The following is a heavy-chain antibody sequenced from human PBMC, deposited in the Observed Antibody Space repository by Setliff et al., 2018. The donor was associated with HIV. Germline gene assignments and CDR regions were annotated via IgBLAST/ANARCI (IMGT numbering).Heavy chain of an antibody. D-gene: IGHD2-15*01. Sequence: ASVKVSCKASGYTFSRYGITWVRQAPGQGLEWMGWISASNGNTNYAQKFQGRVTMTTDKSTTTTYMELSSLRSDDTAIYYCARDFHVLGYCSADSCPYDASDVRGQGTMVTVSS. CDR1: GYTFSRYG. CDR2: ISASNGNT. CDR3: ARDFHVLGYCSADSCPYDASDV. V-gene: IGHV1-18*01. J-gene: IGHJ3*01.